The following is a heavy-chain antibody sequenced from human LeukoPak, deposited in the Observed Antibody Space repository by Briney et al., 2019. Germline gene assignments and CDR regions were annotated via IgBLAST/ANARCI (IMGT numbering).Heavy chain of an antibody. D-gene: IGHD2-15*01. CDR2: IYHSGST. Sequence: SETLSLTCTVSGGSISSYYWSWIRQPPGKGLEWIGYIYHSGSTNNNPSLKSRVTISVDTSKNQFSLKLSSVTAADTAVHYCASRRCSGGSCYSYFDYWGQGTLVTVSS. CDR1: GGSISSYY. CDR3: ASRRCSGGSCYSYFDY. V-gene: IGHV4-59*12. J-gene: IGHJ4*02.